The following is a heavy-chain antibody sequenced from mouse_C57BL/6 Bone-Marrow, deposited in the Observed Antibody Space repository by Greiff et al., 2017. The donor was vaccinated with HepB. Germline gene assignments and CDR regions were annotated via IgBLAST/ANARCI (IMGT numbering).Heavy chain of an antibody. CDR2: ISDGGSYT. CDR1: GFTFSSYA. J-gene: IGHJ4*01. V-gene: IGHV5-4*01. CDR3: ARAGQLRPSMDY. D-gene: IGHD3-2*02. Sequence: EVHLVESGGGLVKPGGSLKLSCAASGFTFSSYAMSWVRQTPEKRLEWVATISDGGSYTYYPDNVKGRFTISSDNSKNNLYLQMSPLTSEDTAVYYCARAGQLRPSMDYWGQGTSVTVSS.